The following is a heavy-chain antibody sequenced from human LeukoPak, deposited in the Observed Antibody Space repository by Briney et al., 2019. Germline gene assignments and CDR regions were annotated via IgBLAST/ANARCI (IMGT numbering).Heavy chain of an antibody. CDR3: TRLPQWGGTYHFDY. D-gene: IGHD1-26*01. CDR1: GGSFSGYY. Sequence: SETLSLTCAVYGGSFSGYYWSWIRQPPGKGLEWIGEINHSGSTNYNPSLKSRVTISVDTSKNQFSLKLSSVTAADTAVYYCTRLPQWGGTYHFDYWGQGTLLTVSS. J-gene: IGHJ4*02. V-gene: IGHV4-34*01. CDR2: INHSGST.